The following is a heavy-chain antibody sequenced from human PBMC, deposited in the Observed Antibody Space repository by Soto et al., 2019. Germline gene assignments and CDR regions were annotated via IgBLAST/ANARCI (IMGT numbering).Heavy chain of an antibody. Sequence: QVQLVQSGAEVKKPGASVKVSCKASGYTFINYGINWVRQAPGQGLEWMGWITTYNDNTEYIQKIQGGLTMTTDRSTSTAYMELRSLRSDDTAMYYWARGFGVGTHLHFVEVPAAVDYWGQGTLVTVSS. V-gene: IGHV1-18*01. CDR1: GYTFINYG. CDR2: ITTYNDNT. J-gene: IGHJ4*02. D-gene: IGHD2-2*01. CDR3: ARGFGVGTHLHFVEVPAAVDY.